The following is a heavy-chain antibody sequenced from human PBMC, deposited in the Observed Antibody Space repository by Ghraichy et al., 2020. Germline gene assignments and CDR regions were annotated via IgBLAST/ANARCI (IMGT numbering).Heavy chain of an antibody. CDR3: ANDRAIVGAPNDAFDI. J-gene: IGHJ3*02. CDR2: ISGSGGST. Sequence: GGSLRLSCAASGFTFSSYAMSWVRQAPGKGLEWVSAISGSGGSTYYADSVKGRFTISRDNSKNTLYLQMNSLRAEDTAVYYCANDRAIVGAPNDAFDIWGQGTMVTVSS. D-gene: IGHD1-26*01. V-gene: IGHV3-23*01. CDR1: GFTFSSYA.